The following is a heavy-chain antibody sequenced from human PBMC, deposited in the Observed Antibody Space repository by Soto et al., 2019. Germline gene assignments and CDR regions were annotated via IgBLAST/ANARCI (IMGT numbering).Heavy chain of an antibody. CDR2: INHSGST. J-gene: IGHJ5*02. D-gene: IGHD3-10*01. V-gene: IGHV4-34*01. CDR1: GGFFSGYY. Sequence: SETLSLTCAVYGGFFSGYYWSWIRQPPWKGLEWIGEINHSGSTNYNPSLKSRVTISVDTSKNQFSLKLSSVTAADTAVYYCARVLPLVRGVIISRWFDPWGQGTLVTVSS. CDR3: ARVLPLVRGVIISRWFDP.